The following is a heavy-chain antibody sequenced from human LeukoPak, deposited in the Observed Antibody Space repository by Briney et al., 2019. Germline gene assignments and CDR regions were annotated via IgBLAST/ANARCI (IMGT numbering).Heavy chain of an antibody. Sequence: GGSLKLSCAASGFTFSSYSMNWVRQAPGKGLEWVSSISSSSSYIYYADSVKGRFTISRDSAKNSLYLQMNSLRAEDTAVYYCARNPGIVVVPAATPGGYFDYWGQGTLVTVSS. D-gene: IGHD2-2*01. J-gene: IGHJ4*02. CDR2: ISSSSSYI. V-gene: IGHV3-21*01. CDR3: ARNPGIVVVPAATPGGYFDY. CDR1: GFTFSSYS.